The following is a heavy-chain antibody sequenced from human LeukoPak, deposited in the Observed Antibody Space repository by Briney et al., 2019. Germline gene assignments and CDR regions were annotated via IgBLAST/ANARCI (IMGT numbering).Heavy chain of an antibody. D-gene: IGHD3-3*01. J-gene: IGHJ6*03. V-gene: IGHV3-64*02. Sequence: GGSLRLSCAASGFTFSGYTLHWVRQAPGKGLEYVSAIIIHGGSTHYADSVKGRFTVSRDNSKNTLYLQTDSLRAEDMAVYYCARITMGATSANFYYYFLDAWGKGTTVTVSS. CDR2: IIIHGGST. CDR1: GFTFSGYT. CDR3: ARITMGATSANFYYYFLDA.